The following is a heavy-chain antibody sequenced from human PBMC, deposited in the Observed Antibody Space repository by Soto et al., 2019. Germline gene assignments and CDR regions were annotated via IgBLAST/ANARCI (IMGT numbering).Heavy chain of an antibody. CDR3: ARGGDGYVWGSYRLKYFDY. Sequence: QLQLQESGSGLVKPSQTLSLTCAVSGGSISSGGYSWSWIRQPPGKGLEWIGYIYHSGSTYYNPSLKSRVTISVDRSKNQFSLKLSSVTAAVTAVYYCARGGDGYVWGSYRLKYFDYWGKGTLVTVSS. V-gene: IGHV4-30-2*01. D-gene: IGHD3-16*02. CDR1: GGSISSGGYS. CDR2: IYHSGST. J-gene: IGHJ4*02.